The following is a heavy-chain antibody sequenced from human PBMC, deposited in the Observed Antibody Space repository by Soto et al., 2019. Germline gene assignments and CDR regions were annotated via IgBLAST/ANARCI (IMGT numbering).Heavy chain of an antibody. J-gene: IGHJ6*01. CDR2: IYPGDSDT. V-gene: IGHV5-51*01. D-gene: IGHD3-22*01. CDR1: GYSVTSYW. Sequence: GGSLKSSCKGSGYSVTSYWSGWVRQMPGKGPEWMGIIYPGDSDTRYSPSFQGQVTISADKSISTAYLQWSSLKASDTAMYYCARHLSSGYYFYYYGMDVWGQGTTVTVSS. CDR3: ARHLSSGYYFYYYGMDV.